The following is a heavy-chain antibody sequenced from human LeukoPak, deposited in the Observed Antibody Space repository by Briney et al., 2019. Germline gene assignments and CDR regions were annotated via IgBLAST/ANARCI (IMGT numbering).Heavy chain of an antibody. V-gene: IGHV4-59*02. CDR2: ISYSGST. D-gene: IGHD3-10*02. CDR1: GGSGSSDS. CDR3: AQRTRSSSNTYVDAYYSYYRTS. J-gene: IGHJ6*03. Sequence: PSETLSLTCTVSGGSGSSDSWSWIRQPPGQGLEWIGYISYSGSTSYNPSLKSRVTISVDPSKSQLSLKLRSVTAADTAVHYCAQRTRSSSNTYVDAYYSYYRTSGAKGPQSSSP.